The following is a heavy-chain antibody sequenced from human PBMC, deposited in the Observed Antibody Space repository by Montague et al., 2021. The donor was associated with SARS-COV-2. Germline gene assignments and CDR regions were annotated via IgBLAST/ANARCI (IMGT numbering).Heavy chain of an antibody. CDR2: VTGSGGAT. Sequence: FLRLSCAASGFTFSTYAMSWVRQAPGKGLEWVSSVTGSGGATYYADSVKGRFTISRDNSKNTVFLHMNSLRAEDTAVYYCARHVGMERVTYGMDVWGQGTTVTVSS. CDR1: GFTFSTYA. D-gene: IGHD3-3*01. V-gene: IGHV3-23*01. J-gene: IGHJ6*02. CDR3: ARHVGMERVTYGMDV.